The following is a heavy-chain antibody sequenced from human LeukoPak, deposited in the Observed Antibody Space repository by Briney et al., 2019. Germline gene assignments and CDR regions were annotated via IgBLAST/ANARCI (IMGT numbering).Heavy chain of an antibody. CDR1: GFTFSSYA. CDR3: AKRYTPSISPGSYYTN. V-gene: IGHV3-23*01. Sequence: GGSLRLSCAASGFTFSSYAMSWVRQAPGKGLEWVSAISGSGGSTYYADSVKGRFTISRDNSKNTLYLQMNSLRAEDTAVCYCAKRYTPSISPGSYYTNWGQGTLVTVSS. D-gene: IGHD3-10*01. CDR2: ISGSGGST. J-gene: IGHJ4*02.